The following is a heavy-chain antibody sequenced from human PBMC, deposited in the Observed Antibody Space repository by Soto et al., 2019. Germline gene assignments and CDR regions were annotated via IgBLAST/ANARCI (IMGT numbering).Heavy chain of an antibody. CDR2: IYYSGST. J-gene: IGHJ6*03. CDR3: ARHLSPDYYYYYMDV. Sequence: PSETLSLTCTVSGGSISSYYWSWIRQPPGKGLEWIGYIYYSGSTNYNPSLKSRVTISVDTSKNQFSLKLSSVTAADTAVYYCARHLSPDYYYYYMDVWGKGTTVTVSS. V-gene: IGHV4-59*08. CDR1: GGSISSYY.